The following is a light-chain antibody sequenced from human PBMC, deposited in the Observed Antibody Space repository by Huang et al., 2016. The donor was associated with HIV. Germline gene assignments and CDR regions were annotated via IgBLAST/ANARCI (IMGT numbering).Light chain of an antibody. CDR2: GSS. CDR3: QQYSSWPS. V-gene: IGKV3D-15*01. J-gene: IGKJ1*01. Sequence: EILMTQSPATLSVSSGDRVTLSCRSSQSVNYKLAWYQHKPAQAPRLLIHGSSTRARGVPPRCSGRGSGNDFPLTSTGLTAEDVAVYCCQQYSSWPSFGQGTKV. CDR1: QSVNYK.